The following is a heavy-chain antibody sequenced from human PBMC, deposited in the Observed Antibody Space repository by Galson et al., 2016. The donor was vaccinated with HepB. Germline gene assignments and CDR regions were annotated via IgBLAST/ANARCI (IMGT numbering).Heavy chain of an antibody. CDR2: ISSSSRYT. Sequence: SLRLSCAASGFTFSDYYMSWIRQAPGKGLEWVAYISSSSRYTNQADSVKGRFTISRDNAKKSLYLQMNSLRAEDTAVYYCAGVSVAEYYYYYMDVCGKGTTVTVSS. CDR3: AGVSVAEYYYYYMDV. CDR1: GFTFSDYY. J-gene: IGHJ6*03. V-gene: IGHV3-11*06. D-gene: IGHD6-19*01.